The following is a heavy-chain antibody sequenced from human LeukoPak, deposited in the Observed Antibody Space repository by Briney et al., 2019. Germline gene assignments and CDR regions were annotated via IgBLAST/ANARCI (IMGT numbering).Heavy chain of an antibody. CDR2: IYSDGSST. CDR3: TREKDYYDSSGYYRDAFDI. V-gene: IGHV3-74*01. J-gene: IGHJ3*02. CDR1: GFTFSSYW. D-gene: IGHD3-22*01. Sequence: PGGSLRLSCAASGFTFSSYWMHWVRQAPGKGVVWVSGIYSDGSSTSYADSVKGRFTISRDNAKNTLYLQMNSLRAEDTAVYYCTREKDYYDSSGYYRDAFDIWGQGTKVTASS.